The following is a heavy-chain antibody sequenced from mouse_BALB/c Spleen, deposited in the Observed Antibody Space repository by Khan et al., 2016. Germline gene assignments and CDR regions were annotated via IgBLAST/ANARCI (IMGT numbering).Heavy chain of an antibody. CDR2: ISDGGSYT. CDR1: GFTFSDYY. J-gene: IGHJ1*01. Sequence: EVELVESGGGLGKPGGSLKLSCAASGFTFSDYYMYWVRQTPEKRLEWVATISDGGSYTYYPDSVKGRFTISRDNANLYLQMSSLKSEDTAMYYCARDLNWYFDVWGAGTTVTVSS. CDR3: ARDLNWYFDV. V-gene: IGHV5-4*02.